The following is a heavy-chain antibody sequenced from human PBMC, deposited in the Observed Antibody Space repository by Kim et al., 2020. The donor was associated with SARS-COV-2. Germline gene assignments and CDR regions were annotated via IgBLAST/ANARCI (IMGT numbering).Heavy chain of an antibody. CDR2: INHSGST. CDR3: ARGGLGWRKSLPDY. D-gene: IGHD2-8*02. CDR1: GGSFSGYY. V-gene: IGHV4-34*01. Sequence: SETLSLTCAVYGGSFSGYYWSWIRQPPGKGLEWIGEINHSGSTNYNPSLKSRVTISVDTSKNQFSLKLSSVTTADTAVYYCARGGLGWRKSLPDYWGQGTLVTVSS. J-gene: IGHJ4*02.